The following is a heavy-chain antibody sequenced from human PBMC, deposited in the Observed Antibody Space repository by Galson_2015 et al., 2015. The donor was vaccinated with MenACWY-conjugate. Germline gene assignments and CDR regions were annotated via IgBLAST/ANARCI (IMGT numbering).Heavy chain of an antibody. Sequence: SLRLSCAASGFTFNTYTMNWVRQAPGEGLEWVSSITSGSDYIYYADSVKGRFTVSRGNAENSLYLQMNSLRPEDTAVYYCAREDLAWAFGLDYWGQGTLVTVSS. J-gene: IGHJ4*02. CDR2: ITSGSDYI. CDR1: GFTFNTYT. CDR3: AREDLAWAFGLDY. V-gene: IGHV3-21*01. D-gene: IGHD2/OR15-2a*01.